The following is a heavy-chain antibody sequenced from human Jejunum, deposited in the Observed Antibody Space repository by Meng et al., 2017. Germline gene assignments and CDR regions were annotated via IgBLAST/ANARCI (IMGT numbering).Heavy chain of an antibody. CDR1: GYIFTSFA. D-gene: IGHD1-26*01. CDR3: ARTLPHSSGDKRGLDY. CDR2: INGDNGDT. V-gene: IGHV1-18*01. Sequence: QDPLVQYGAEVKKPGASVKVSCKASGYIFTSFAITWVRHARGQGLEWMGWINGDNGDTKNQQNFQGRLIMTTDTSTSTAYMELRSLRSDDTAVYYCARTLPHSSGDKRGLDYWGQGTLVTVSS. J-gene: IGHJ4*02.